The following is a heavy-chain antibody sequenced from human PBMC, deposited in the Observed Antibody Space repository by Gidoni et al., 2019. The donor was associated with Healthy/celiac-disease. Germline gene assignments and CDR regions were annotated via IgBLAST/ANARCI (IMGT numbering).Heavy chain of an antibody. CDR3: AKDRLVVVPAVTDV. CDR1: GFTFSSYA. Sequence: EVQLLESGGGLVQSWGSLSLSCAASGFTFSSYAMSRVRQAPGTGVEWVSAISGSGGSTYYADSVKGRFNISRDNSKNTMYLQMNSLRAEDTAVYYCAKDRLVVVPAVTDVWGKGTTVTVSS. D-gene: IGHD2-2*01. CDR2: ISGSGGST. V-gene: IGHV3-23*01. J-gene: IGHJ6*04.